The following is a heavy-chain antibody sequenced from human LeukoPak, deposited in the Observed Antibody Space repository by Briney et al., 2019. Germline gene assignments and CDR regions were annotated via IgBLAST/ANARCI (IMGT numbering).Heavy chain of an antibody. CDR3: ARVFHLIDH. CDR1: GFTFNTYW. CDR2: INNDGSDM. J-gene: IGHJ4*02. Sequence: GGSLRLSCAASGFTFNTYWMHWVRQAPGKGLVWVSRINNDGSDMSYADSVKGRFTISRDNAKNTLYLQMNSLRVEDTAVYYCARVFHLIDHWGQGTLVTVSS. V-gene: IGHV3-74*01.